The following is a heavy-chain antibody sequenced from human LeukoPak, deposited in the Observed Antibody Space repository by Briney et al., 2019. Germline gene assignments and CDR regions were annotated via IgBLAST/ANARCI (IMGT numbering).Heavy chain of an antibody. D-gene: IGHD3-10*01. J-gene: IGHJ4*02. Sequence: SETLSLTCTVSGYSISSGYYWGWIRQPPGKGLEWIGSIYHSGSTYYNPSLKSRVTISVDTSKNQFSLKLSSVTAADTAVYYCARVGYGSGSYYNGPAPFDYWGQGTLVTVSS. CDR1: GYSISSGYY. CDR3: ARVGYGSGSYYNGPAPFDY. CDR2: IYHSGST. V-gene: IGHV4-38-2*02.